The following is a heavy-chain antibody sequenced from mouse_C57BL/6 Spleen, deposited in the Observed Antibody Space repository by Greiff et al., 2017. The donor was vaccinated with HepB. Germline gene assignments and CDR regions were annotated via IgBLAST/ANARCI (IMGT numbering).Heavy chain of an antibody. CDR2: INPSSGYT. J-gene: IGHJ3*01. CDR1: GYTFTSYT. Sequence: VQLQESGAELARPGASVKMSCKASGYTFTSYTMHWVKQRPGQGLEWIGYINPSSGYTKYNQKFKDKATLTADKSSSTAYMQLSSLTSEDSAVYYCARSGYDYDTLWFAYWGQGTLVTVSA. D-gene: IGHD2-4*01. CDR3: ARSGYDYDTLWFAY. V-gene: IGHV1-4*01.